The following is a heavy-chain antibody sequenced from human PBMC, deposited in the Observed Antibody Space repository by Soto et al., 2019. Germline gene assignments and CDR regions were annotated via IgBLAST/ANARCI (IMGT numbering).Heavy chain of an antibody. CDR3: ARVSPHYDILTGYSAFDI. CDR2: ISSSSSYT. D-gene: IGHD3-9*01. CDR1: GFTFSDYY. Sequence: GGSLRLSCAASGFTFSDYYMSWIRQAPGKGLEWVSYISSSSSYTNYADSVKGRFTISRDNAKNSLYLQMNSLRAEDTAVYYCARVSPHYDILTGYSAFDIWGQGTMVTVSS. J-gene: IGHJ3*02. V-gene: IGHV3-11*05.